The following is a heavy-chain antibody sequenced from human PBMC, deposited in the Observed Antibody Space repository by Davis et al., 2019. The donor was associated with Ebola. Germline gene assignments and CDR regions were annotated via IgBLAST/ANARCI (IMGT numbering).Heavy chain of an antibody. V-gene: IGHV3-53*04. CDR1: GFTFSTYW. CDR2: MYSDGST. Sequence: PGGSLRLSCAASGFTFSTYWMSWVRQAPGKGLEWLSIMYSDGSTNYADSVKGRFTISRHNSKNTLYLQMNSLRPEDTAVYYCARTDYYDSSESFDVWGQGTLVTVSS. J-gene: IGHJ3*01. D-gene: IGHD3-22*01. CDR3: ARTDYYDSSESFDV.